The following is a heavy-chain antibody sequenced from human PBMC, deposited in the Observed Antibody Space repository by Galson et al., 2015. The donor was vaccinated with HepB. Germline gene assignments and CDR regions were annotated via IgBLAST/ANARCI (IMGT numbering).Heavy chain of an antibody. CDR2: IIPILGIA. D-gene: IGHD5-24*01. CDR1: GGTFSSYT. Sequence: SVKVSCKASGGTFSSYTISWVRQAPGQGLEWMGRIIPILGIANYAQKFQGRVTITADKSTSTAYMELSSLRSEDTAVYYCAGGFRWLQYDYWGQGTLVAVSS. CDR3: AGGFRWLQYDY. V-gene: IGHV1-69*02. J-gene: IGHJ4*02.